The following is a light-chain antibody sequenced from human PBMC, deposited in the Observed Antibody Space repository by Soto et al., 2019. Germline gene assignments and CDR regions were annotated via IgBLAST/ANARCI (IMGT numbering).Light chain of an antibody. J-gene: IGKJ2*01. Sequence: EIVLTQSPGTLSLSPGERATLSFRASQSLSSNHLAWYQQKPGQAPRLLIYGASSRATGIPDRFSGSGSGTEFTLTINRLEAEDFTVYYCQQYGTSPRTFGPGTKLEIK. V-gene: IGKV3-20*01. CDR2: GAS. CDR3: QQYGTSPRT. CDR1: QSLSSNH.